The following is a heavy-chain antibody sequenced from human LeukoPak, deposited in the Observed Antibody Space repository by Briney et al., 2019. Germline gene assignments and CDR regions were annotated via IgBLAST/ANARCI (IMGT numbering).Heavy chain of an antibody. V-gene: IGHV4-34*01. J-gene: IGHJ6*03. CDR2: INHSEGT. Sequence: SETLSLPCAVYGGSVTGFSWSWIRQSPVKGLESIGEINHSEGTNYAPSLQTRVTLSLDTSKNQLSLTLTSVTAADTAVYYCVRGRNVKWVPGVGGNPRASRYYYYMDVWGKGTTVTVSS. CDR1: GGSVTGFS. D-gene: IGHD4-23*01. CDR3: VRGRNVKWVPGVGGNPRASRYYYYMDV.